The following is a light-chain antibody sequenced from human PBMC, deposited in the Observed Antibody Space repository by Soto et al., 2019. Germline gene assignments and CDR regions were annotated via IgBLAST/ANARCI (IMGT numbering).Light chain of an antibody. CDR1: QSINSY. V-gene: IGKV1-39*01. Sequence: DIQMTQSPSSLSASVGDRVTITCRASQSINSYLNWYQQKPGKAPKLLIYAASSLQSGVPSRFSGSGSGTDFTLTISSLQPEDFATYYCQQTYTTVTFGQGTRLENK. J-gene: IGKJ5*01. CDR2: AAS. CDR3: QQTYTTVT.